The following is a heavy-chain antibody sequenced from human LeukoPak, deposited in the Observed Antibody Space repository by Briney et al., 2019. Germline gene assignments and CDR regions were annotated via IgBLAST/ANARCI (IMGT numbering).Heavy chain of an antibody. CDR1: GGSISNSDYY. CDR2: IYYSGST. J-gene: IGHJ4*02. Sequence: SGTLSLTCTVSGGSISNSDYYWGWIRQPPGKALEWFGGIYYSGSTLHNPSLMSRVTMSVDTSKNQFTLKLSSVTAADTAVYYCATHGGDGPGSSNFDYWGQGTLVTVSS. CDR3: ATHGGDGPGSSNFDY. V-gene: IGHV4-39*01. D-gene: IGHD3-10*01.